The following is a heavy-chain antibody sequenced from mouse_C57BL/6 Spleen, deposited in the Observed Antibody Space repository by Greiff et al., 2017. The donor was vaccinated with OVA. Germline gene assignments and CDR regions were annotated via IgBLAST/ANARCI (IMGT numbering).Heavy chain of an antibody. CDR3: ATATVVAKNFDV. J-gene: IGHJ1*03. Sequence: QVQLQQPGAELVMPGASVKLSCKASGYTFTSYWMHWVKQRPGQGLEWIGEIDPSDSYTNYNQKFKGKSTLTVDKSSSTAYMQLSSLTSEDSAVYYCATATVVAKNFDVWGTGTTVTVSS. CDR2: IDPSDSYT. D-gene: IGHD1-1*01. CDR1: GYTFTSYW. V-gene: IGHV1-69*01.